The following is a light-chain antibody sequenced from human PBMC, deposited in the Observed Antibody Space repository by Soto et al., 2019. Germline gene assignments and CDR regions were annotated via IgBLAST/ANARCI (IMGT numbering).Light chain of an antibody. CDR1: QSVSSYY. CDR2: AAS. J-gene: IGKJ1*01. Sequence: EIVLTQSPVTLSLSPGERATLSCRASQSVSSYYLAWYQQKPGQAPRLLIYAASSRATGIPDRFSGGGSGTDFTLTISRLEPEDFAVYYCQQCGSSPWTVGQGTKVDIK. V-gene: IGKV3-20*01. CDR3: QQCGSSPWT.